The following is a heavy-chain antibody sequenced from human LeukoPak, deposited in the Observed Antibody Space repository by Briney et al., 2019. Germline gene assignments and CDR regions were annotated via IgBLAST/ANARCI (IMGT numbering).Heavy chain of an antibody. CDR2: IIPIFGTA. CDR1: GGTFSSYA. D-gene: IGHD2-15*01. CDR3: ARKLGEYCSGGSCYSGWFDP. J-gene: IGHJ5*02. Sequence: ASVKVSCKASGGTFSSYAISWVRQAPGQGLEWMGGIIPIFGTANYAQKFQGRVTITADESTSTAYMELSSLRSEDTAVYYCARKLGEYCSGGSCYSGWFDPWGQGTLVTVSS. V-gene: IGHV1-69*01.